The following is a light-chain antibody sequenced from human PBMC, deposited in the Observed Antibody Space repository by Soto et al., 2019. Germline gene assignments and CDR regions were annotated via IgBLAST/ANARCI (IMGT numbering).Light chain of an antibody. J-gene: IGLJ3*02. CDR2: EVS. CDR1: SSDVGGYNY. V-gene: IGLV2-14*01. CDR3: TSYTTINTWV. Sequence: QSVLTQPASVSGSPGQSITISCTGTSSDVGGYNYVSWYQQHPGKAPKLMIFEVSNRPSGVSNRFSGSKSGNTASLTISGLQAEDEAEYYCTSYTTINTWVFGGGTKVTVL.